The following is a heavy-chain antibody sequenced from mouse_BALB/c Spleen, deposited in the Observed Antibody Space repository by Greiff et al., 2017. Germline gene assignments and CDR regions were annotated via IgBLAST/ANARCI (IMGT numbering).Heavy chain of an antibody. CDR2: ISSGGST. Sequence: EVQGVESGGGLVKPGGSLKLSCAASGFTFSSYAMSWVRQTPEKRLEWVASISSGGSTYYPDSVKGRFTISRDNARNILYLQMSSLRSEDTAMYYCARVWGYYFDYWGQGTTLTVSS. CDR3: ARVWGYYFDY. CDR1: GFTFSSYA. V-gene: IGHV5-6-5*01. J-gene: IGHJ2*01.